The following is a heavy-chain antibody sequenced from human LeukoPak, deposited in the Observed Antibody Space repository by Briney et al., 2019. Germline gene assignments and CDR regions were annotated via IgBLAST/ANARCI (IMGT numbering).Heavy chain of an antibody. V-gene: IGHV1-46*01. CDR3: ARGGPAVAGPSFDY. CDR1: GYTFTSYY. Sequence: ASVKVSCKASGYTFTSYYMHWVRQAPGQGLEWMGIINPSGGSTSYAQKFQGRVTMTRDTSISTAYMELSRLRSDDTAVYYCARGGPAVAGPSFDYWGQGTLVTVSS. J-gene: IGHJ4*02. CDR2: INPSGGST. D-gene: IGHD6-19*01.